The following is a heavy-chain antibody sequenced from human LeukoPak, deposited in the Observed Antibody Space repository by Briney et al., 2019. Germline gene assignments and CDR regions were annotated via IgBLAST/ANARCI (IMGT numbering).Heavy chain of an antibody. CDR3: ASDVPENAAQIDY. D-gene: IGHD2-15*01. Sequence: GGSLRLSCAASGFTFTNPWMSWVRQAPGKGLELVGRIRSKSDGGTTDYAAPVKGRFTISRDDSTNTLYLQMTSLKTDDTALYYCASDVPENAAQIDYWGQGTLVTVSS. CDR2: IRSKSDGGTT. CDR1: GFTFTNPW. V-gene: IGHV3-15*01. J-gene: IGHJ4*02.